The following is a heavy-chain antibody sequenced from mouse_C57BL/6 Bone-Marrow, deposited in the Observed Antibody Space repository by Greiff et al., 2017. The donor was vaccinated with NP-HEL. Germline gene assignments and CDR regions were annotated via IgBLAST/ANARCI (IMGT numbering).Heavy chain of an antibody. CDR3: ARSRAYGSSPYYFDY. J-gene: IGHJ2*01. CDR1: GYAFSSYW. D-gene: IGHD1-1*01. V-gene: IGHV1-80*01. Sequence: QVQLQQSGAELVKPGASVKISRKASGYAFSSYWMNWVKQRPGKGLEWIGQIYPGDGDTNYNGKFKGKATLTADKSSSTAYMQLSSLTSEDSAVYFCARSRAYGSSPYYFDYWGQGTTLTVSS. CDR2: IYPGDGDT.